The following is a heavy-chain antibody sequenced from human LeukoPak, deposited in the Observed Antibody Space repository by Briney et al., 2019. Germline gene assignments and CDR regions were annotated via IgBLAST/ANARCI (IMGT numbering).Heavy chain of an antibody. Sequence: KSGGSLRLSCAASGFTFSSNSMNWVRQAPGKGLEWVSSISSSSGYIYYADSVKGRFTISRDNAKNSLYLQMNSLRAEDTAVYYCVREVGWYLPFGYWGQGTLVTVSS. CDR1: GFTFSSNS. J-gene: IGHJ4*02. D-gene: IGHD6-19*01. CDR3: VREVGWYLPFGY. V-gene: IGHV3-21*06. CDR2: ISSSSGYI.